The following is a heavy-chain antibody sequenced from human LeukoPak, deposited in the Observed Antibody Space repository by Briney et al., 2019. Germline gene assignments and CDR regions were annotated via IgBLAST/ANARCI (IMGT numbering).Heavy chain of an antibody. CDR2: ICYSSSYI. V-gene: IGHV3-21*01. Sequence: GFLRLSCAASGFTFSSYNMNWVRQAPGKGLEWVPSICYSSSYIYYADSVKGRFTISRDNAKNSLYLQMNSLRVEDTAVYYCARAQAYYDSSGSPTNHFDYWGQGTLVTVSS. D-gene: IGHD3-22*01. J-gene: IGHJ4*02. CDR1: GFTFSSYN. CDR3: ARAQAYYDSSGSPTNHFDY.